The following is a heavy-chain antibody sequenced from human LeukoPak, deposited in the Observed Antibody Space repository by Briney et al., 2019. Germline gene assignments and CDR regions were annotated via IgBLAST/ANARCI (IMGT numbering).Heavy chain of an antibody. D-gene: IGHD2-2*01. CDR2: IFHSGSA. Sequence: SETLSLTCAVSGYSISSGYQWAWIRQSPGKGLEWIGSIFHSGSAHYNPSLKSRVTISVETSNNQFSLKMYSVTAAGTAVYYCARDPPWLTPDCTRTRCYENYFDPWGQGTLVTVSS. CDR1: GYSISSGYQ. CDR3: ARDPPWLTPDCTRTRCYENYFDP. J-gene: IGHJ5*02. V-gene: IGHV4-38-2*02.